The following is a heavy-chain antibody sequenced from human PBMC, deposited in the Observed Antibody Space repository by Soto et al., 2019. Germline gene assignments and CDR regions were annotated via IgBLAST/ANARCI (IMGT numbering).Heavy chain of an antibody. Sequence: ASVKVSCKASGYTFTSYGISWVRQAPGQGLEWMGWISAYNGNTNYAQKLQGRVTMTTDTSTSTAYMELRSLRSDDTAVYYCARGAMIVVPIMPGYYYGMDVWGQGTTVTVSS. CDR2: ISAYNGNT. CDR3: ARGAMIVVPIMPGYYYGMDV. CDR1: GYTFTSYG. J-gene: IGHJ6*02. V-gene: IGHV1-18*01. D-gene: IGHD3-22*01.